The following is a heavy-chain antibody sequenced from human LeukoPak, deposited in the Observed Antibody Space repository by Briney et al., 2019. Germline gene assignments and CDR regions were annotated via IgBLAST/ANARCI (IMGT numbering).Heavy chain of an antibody. D-gene: IGHD6-19*01. CDR1: GGSFSGFY. Sequence: PSETLSLTCAVYGGSFSGFYWSWIRQPPGKGLEWIGEITHSGSTNYNPSLKSRVTISVDTSKNQFSLKLSSVTAADTAVYYCARLHLVSSGWYPMADSWGQGTLVTVSS. V-gene: IGHV4-34*01. J-gene: IGHJ4*02. CDR2: ITHSGST. CDR3: ARLHLVSSGWYPMADS.